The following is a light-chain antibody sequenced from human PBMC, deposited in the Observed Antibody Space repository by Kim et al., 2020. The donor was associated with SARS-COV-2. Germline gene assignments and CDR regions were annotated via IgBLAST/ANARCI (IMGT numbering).Light chain of an antibody. CDR1: SLRSHS. CDR3: TSRDSGGDHLV. J-gene: IGLJ2*01. V-gene: IGLV3-19*01. CDR2: GNS. Sequence: ALGQTVRLTCRGNSLRSHSATWYQQRPGQAPLLVLYGNSNRPSGIPERCSGSPSGNTAALTSTGAQAEDEAYYYCTSRDSGGDHLVFGGGTKVTVL.